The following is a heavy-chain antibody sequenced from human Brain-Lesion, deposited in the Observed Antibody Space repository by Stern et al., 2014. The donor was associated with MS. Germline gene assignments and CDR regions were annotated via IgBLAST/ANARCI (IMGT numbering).Heavy chain of an antibody. D-gene: IGHD3-22*01. CDR2: INPKSGGT. Sequence: QMQLVQSGAEVKKPGASVKVSCKASGYTFTGYYMHWVRQAPGQGLEWMGWINPKSGGTNYAQKFQGWVTMTRDTSINTAYMELSRLRSDDTAVYSCATYYYDSTGYNDFWGQGTLVTVSS. CDR3: ATYYYDSTGYNDF. CDR1: GYTFTGYY. J-gene: IGHJ4*02. V-gene: IGHV1-2*04.